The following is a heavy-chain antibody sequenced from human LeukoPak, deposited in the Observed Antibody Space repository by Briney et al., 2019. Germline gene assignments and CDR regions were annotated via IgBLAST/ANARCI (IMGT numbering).Heavy chain of an antibody. Sequence: PGGSLRLSCAASGFTFSSHAMSWVRQAPGKGLEWVSAISGSGGSTYYADSVKGRFTISRDNSKNTLYLQMNSLRAEDTAVYYCAKDLSDSSRVPGDYWGQGTLVTVSS. D-gene: IGHD6-13*01. CDR2: ISGSGGST. J-gene: IGHJ4*02. CDR3: AKDLSDSSRVPGDY. CDR1: GFTFSSHA. V-gene: IGHV3-23*01.